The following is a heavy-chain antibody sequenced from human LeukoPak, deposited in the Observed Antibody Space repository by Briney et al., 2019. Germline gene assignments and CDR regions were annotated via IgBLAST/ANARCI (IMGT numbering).Heavy chain of an antibody. D-gene: IGHD3-3*01. CDR2: IIPIFGTA. CDR1: GGTFSSYA. V-gene: IGHV1-69*13. J-gene: IGHJ6*02. CDR3: ARGTRAIFGVVIHYYYYGMDV. Sequence: GASVKVSCKASGGTFSSYAISWVRQAPGQGLEWMGGIIPIFGTANYAQKFQGRVTITADESTSTAYMELSSLRSEDTAVYYCARGTRAIFGVVIHYYYYGMDVWGQGTTVTASS.